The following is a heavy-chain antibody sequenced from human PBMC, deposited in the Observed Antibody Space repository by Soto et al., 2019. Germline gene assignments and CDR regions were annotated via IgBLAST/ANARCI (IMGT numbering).Heavy chain of an antibody. Sequence: EVQLLESGGGLVQPGGSLRLSCAAYGFTFSSYAMSWVRQAPGKGLEWVSGISGSGVGTYYADSVKGRFTISRDNSKNSLYLQMNSLRAEDTAVYYCARADEGCGGDCYCFDYWGQGTLVTVSS. CDR2: ISGSGVGT. J-gene: IGHJ4*02. CDR3: ARADEGCGGDCYCFDY. V-gene: IGHV3-23*01. CDR1: GFTFSSYA. D-gene: IGHD2-21*02.